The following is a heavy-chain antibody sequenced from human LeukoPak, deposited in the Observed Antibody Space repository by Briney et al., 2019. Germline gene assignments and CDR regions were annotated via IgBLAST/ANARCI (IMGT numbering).Heavy chain of an antibody. J-gene: IGHJ4*02. D-gene: IGHD2-2*02. CDR2: IKSNTDGGTT. Sequence: PGGSLRLSCVASGFNLNNAWMTWVRQAPGKGLEWVGRIKSNTDGGTTDYAAPVKGRFTFSRDDSKSTLYLQMNSLKTEDTAVYYCTTDSGCYTGEDYWGQGTLVTVSS. V-gene: IGHV3-15*01. CDR1: GFNLNNAW. CDR3: TTDSGCYTGEDY.